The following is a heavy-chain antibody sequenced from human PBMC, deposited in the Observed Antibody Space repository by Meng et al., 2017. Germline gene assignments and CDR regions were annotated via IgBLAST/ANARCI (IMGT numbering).Heavy chain of an antibody. V-gene: IGHV1-8*03. Sequence: QVQLVPAGAGVEKPGASVKVSCKASGYTFTSYDINWVRQATGQGLEWMGWMNPNSGNTGYAQKFQGRVTITRNTSISTAYMELSSLRSEDTAVYYCARGYYGSGLFDPWGQGTLVTVSS. CDR3: ARGYYGSGLFDP. J-gene: IGHJ5*02. D-gene: IGHD3-10*01. CDR1: GYTFTSYD. CDR2: MNPNSGNT.